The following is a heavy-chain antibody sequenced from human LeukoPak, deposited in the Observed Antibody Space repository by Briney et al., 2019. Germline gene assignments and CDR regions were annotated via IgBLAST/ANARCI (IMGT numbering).Heavy chain of an antibody. CDR3: TRDAIGITTYDSYFDY. J-gene: IGHJ4*02. CDR1: GYTFTSYD. Sequence: GASVKVSCKASGYTFTSYDINWVRQATGQGLEWMGWMNPNSGNTGYAQKFQGRVTMTRNTSISTAYMELSSLRAEDTAVYYCTRDAIGITTYDSYFDYWGQGTLVTVSS. D-gene: IGHD3-22*01. CDR2: MNPNSGNT. V-gene: IGHV1-8*01.